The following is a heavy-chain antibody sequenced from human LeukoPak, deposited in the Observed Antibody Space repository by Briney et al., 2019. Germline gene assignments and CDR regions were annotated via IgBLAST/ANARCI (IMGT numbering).Heavy chain of an antibody. J-gene: IGHJ4*02. V-gene: IGHV1-2*02. CDR1: GYTFTGYY. D-gene: IGHD4-17*01. CDR3: ASDRPRHGDDYLCYYYPDY. Sequence: ASVTVSCEASGYTFTGYYMNWVRQAPGQGLEWMGWINPNSGSTNHAQKFQGRVTMTRDTSISTAYMELSRLRSDDSAVYYCASDRPRHGDDYLCYYYPDYWGQGTLVTVSS. CDR2: INPNSGST.